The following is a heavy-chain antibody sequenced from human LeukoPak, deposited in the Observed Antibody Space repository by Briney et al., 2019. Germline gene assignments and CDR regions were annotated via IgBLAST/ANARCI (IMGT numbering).Heavy chain of an antibody. CDR1: GFTFSSYS. CDR3: ARVFWAGTAIDY. Sequence: GGSLRLSCAASGFTFSSYSMNWARQAPGKGLEWVSYISSSSSTIQYADSVKGRFTISRDNAKNSLFLQMNSLRAEDAAVYYCARVFWAGTAIDYWGQGTLVTVSS. D-gene: IGHD3/OR15-3a*01. V-gene: IGHV3-48*01. CDR2: ISSSSSTI. J-gene: IGHJ4*02.